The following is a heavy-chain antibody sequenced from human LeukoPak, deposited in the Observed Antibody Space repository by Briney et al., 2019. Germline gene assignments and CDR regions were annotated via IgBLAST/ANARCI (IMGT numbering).Heavy chain of an antibody. J-gene: IGHJ4*02. D-gene: IGHD4-23*01. CDR1: GFTFSNYW. Sequence: PGGSLRLSCAASGFTFSNYWMHWVRQAPGKGLVWVSRIHSDGSSTTYAVSAKGRFTISRDNAKNTLYLQMNSLRAEDTAVYYCATRLRWDYWGQGTLVTVSS. V-gene: IGHV3-74*01. CDR2: IHSDGSST. CDR3: ATRLRWDY.